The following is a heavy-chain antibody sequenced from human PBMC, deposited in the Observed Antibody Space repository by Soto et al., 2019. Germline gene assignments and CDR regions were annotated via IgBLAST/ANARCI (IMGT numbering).Heavy chain of an antibody. CDR3: ARDEKRPPYYDFWSGYFGIDP. D-gene: IGHD3-3*01. V-gene: IGHV1-18*01. J-gene: IGHJ5*02. Sequence: ASVKVSCKASGYTFTSYGISWVRQAPGQGLEWMGWISAYNGNTNYAQKLQGRVTMTTDTSTSTAYMELRSLRSDDTAVYYCARDEKRPPYYDFWSGYFGIDPWGQGTLVTVSS. CDR2: ISAYNGNT. CDR1: GYTFTSYG.